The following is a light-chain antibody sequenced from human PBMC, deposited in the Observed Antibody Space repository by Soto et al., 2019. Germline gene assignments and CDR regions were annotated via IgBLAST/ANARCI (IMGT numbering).Light chain of an antibody. CDR2: EVS. Sequence: QSALTQPASVSESPGQSITISCIGTSTDVGGYDHVSWYQQHPGKAPKVIISEVSNRPSGVSTRFSGSKSGNTASLTISGLQTEDEADYYCSSYASSSTLVFGGGTKVTVL. CDR3: SSYASSSTLV. V-gene: IGLV2-14*01. J-gene: IGLJ2*01. CDR1: STDVGGYDH.